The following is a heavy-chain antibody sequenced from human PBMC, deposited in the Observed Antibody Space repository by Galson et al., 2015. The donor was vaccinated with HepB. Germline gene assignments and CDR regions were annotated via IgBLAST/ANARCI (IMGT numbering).Heavy chain of an antibody. J-gene: IGHJ6*03. Sequence: SVKVSCKASGGTFSSYAINWVRQAPGQGLEWMGGIIPIFGTANYAQKFQGRVTITADESTSTAYMELSSLRSEDTAVYYCASGRRYNPSYYYYYYMDVWGKGTTVTVSS. CDR1: GGTFSSYA. D-gene: IGHD1-14*01. V-gene: IGHV1-69*13. CDR2: IIPIFGTA. CDR3: ASGRRYNPSYYYYYYMDV.